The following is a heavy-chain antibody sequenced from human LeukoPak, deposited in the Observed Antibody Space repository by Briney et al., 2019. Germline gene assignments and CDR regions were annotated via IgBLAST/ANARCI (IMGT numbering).Heavy chain of an antibody. CDR1: GFTFSSYA. D-gene: IGHD1-14*01. J-gene: IGHJ4*02. Sequence: GGSLRLSCAASGFTFSSYAMSWVRQAPGKGLEWVSAISGSGGSTYYADSVKGRFTISRDNSKNTLYLQMNSLRAEDTAVYYCAKNPRRRKTRFDSIIDYWGQGTLVTVSS. V-gene: IGHV3-23*01. CDR3: AKNPRRRKTRFDSIIDY. CDR2: ISGSGGST.